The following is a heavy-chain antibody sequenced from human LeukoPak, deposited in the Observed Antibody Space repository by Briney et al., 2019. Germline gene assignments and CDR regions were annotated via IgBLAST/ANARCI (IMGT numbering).Heavy chain of an antibody. V-gene: IGHV3-53*01. J-gene: IGHJ4*02. CDR2: IYSGGDT. CDR3: ARASGYSGYDPFDY. D-gene: IGHD5-12*01. Sequence: PGGSLRLSCAASGFTFSTYEMNWVRQAPGKGLEWVSVIYSGGDTYYADSVKGRFTISRDNSKNTLYLQMNTLRAEDTAVYYCARASGYSGYDPFDYWGQGTLVTVSS. CDR1: GFTFSTYE.